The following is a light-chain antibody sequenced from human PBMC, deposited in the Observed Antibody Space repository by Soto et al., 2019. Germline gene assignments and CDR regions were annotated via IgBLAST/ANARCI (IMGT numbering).Light chain of an antibody. CDR1: SSDVGGYNY. V-gene: IGLV2-23*02. Sequence: QSALTQPASVSGSPGQSITISCTGTSSDVGGYNYVSRYQQHPGKGPKLIIYEVNERPSGVSSRFSGSKSGNTASLTVSGLQPDDEADYHCCSFAGSNPFPYVFGTGTKVTVL. J-gene: IGLJ1*01. CDR2: EVN. CDR3: CSFAGSNPFPYV.